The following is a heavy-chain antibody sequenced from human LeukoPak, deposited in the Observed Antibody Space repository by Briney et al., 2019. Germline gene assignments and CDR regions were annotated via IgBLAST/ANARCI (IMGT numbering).Heavy chain of an antibody. Sequence: PGRSLRLSCAASGFTFSSYGMHWVGQAPGKGLEWVAVIWYDGSNKYYADSVKGRFTISRDNSKNTLYLQMNSLRAEDTAVYYCAKVYILTGYFYYFDYWGQGTLVTVSS. CDR3: AKVYILTGYFYYFDY. CDR1: GFTFSSYG. D-gene: IGHD3-9*01. J-gene: IGHJ4*02. CDR2: IWYDGSNK. V-gene: IGHV3-33*06.